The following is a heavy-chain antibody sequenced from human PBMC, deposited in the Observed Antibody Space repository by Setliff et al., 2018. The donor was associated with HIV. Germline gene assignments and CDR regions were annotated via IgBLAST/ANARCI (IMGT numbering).Heavy chain of an antibody. CDR3: ARTRGRAPVSYYFDN. CDR2: VSYSGST. Sequence: LSLTCRVSSGSISGYYWSWVRQPPGRGLEWIGYVSYSGSTSYNPSLNSRVTMSVDTSRDQFSLKLSSVTAADTAVYYCARTRGRAPVSYYFDNWGQGRLVTVSS. J-gene: IGHJ4*02. D-gene: IGHD2-2*01. CDR1: SGSISGYY. V-gene: IGHV4-59*01.